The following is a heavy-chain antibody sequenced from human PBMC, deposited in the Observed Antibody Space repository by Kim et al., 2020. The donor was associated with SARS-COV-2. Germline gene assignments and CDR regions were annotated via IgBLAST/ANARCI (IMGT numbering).Heavy chain of an antibody. Sequence: DGGTQDYAAPVKGRFTISRDDSKNTLYLQMNSLKTEDTAVYYCTTAITDYWGQGTLVTVSS. J-gene: IGHJ4*02. CDR2: DGGTQ. D-gene: IGHD1-20*01. CDR3: TTAITDY. V-gene: IGHV3-15*01.